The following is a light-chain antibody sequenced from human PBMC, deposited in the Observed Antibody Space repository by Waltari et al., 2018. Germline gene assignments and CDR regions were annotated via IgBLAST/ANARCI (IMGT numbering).Light chain of an antibody. Sequence: QSVLTQPHSASGTPGQRVTIPRSGRSSTVGFNFVSWYQQIPGPAPKLLIYRDNQRPSGVPDRFSGSKSGASASLAVSGLRSEDEADYYCAVWDDSLGTFVFGTGTQVTVL. CDR1: SSTVGFNF. CDR3: AVWDDSLGTFV. J-gene: IGLJ1*01. V-gene: IGLV1-47*01. CDR2: RDN.